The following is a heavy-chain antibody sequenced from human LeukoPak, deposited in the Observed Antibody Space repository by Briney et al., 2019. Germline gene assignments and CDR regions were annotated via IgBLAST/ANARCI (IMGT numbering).Heavy chain of an antibody. V-gene: IGHV3-11*01. CDR2: IVGRGSTI. J-gene: IGHJ2*01. D-gene: IGHD7-27*01. Sequence: GGSLRLSCAASGLTFSDYYMNWIRQAPGKGLEWISHIVGRGSTISYSDSLKGRFTISRDNAKNSLYLQVNSLRAEDTAVYYCARDRRTGVYWYFDLWGRGTLVTVSS. CDR3: ARDRRTGVYWYFDL. CDR1: GLTFSDYY.